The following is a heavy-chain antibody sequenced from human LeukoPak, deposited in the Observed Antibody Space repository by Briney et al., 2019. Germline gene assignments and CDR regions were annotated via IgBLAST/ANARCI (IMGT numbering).Heavy chain of an antibody. J-gene: IGHJ4*02. Sequence: GGSLRLSCAASGFNFNYYAIHWVRQAPGKGLEWVLFISYDGNEKFFADSVKGRFTISRDNSKNTVFLQMNSLRAEDTAFYYCARSRAGTMRYADLIDYWGQGTLVTVSS. D-gene: IGHD3-10*01. CDR3: ARSRAGTMRYADLIDY. V-gene: IGHV3-30*03. CDR1: GFNFNYYA. CDR2: ISYDGNEK.